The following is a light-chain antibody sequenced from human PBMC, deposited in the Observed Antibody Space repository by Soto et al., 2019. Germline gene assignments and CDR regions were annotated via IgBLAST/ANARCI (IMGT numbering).Light chain of an antibody. CDR2: AAS. V-gene: IGKV1-8*01. Sequence: AIRMTQSPSSFSASTGDRVTITCRASQGISSYLAWYQQKPGKAPKLLIYAASTLQSGVPSRFSGSGSGTDVTLPISCRQSEDFATYFCQQYYSYPLTFSGGTKVEIK. CDR1: QGISSY. J-gene: IGKJ4*01. CDR3: QQYYSYPLT.